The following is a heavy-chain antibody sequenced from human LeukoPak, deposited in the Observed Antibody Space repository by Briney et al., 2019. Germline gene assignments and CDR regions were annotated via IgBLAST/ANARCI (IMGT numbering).Heavy chain of an antibody. CDR1: GFTFSSYW. CDR3: ARDQQPYYYDSSGYY. J-gene: IGHJ4*02. Sequence: GGSLRLSCAASGFTFSSYWMSWVRQAPGKGLEWVANIKQDGSEKYYVDSVKGRLTISRDNAKNSLYLQMNSLRAEDTAVYYCARDQQPYYYDSSGYYWGQGTLVTVSS. CDR2: IKQDGSEK. D-gene: IGHD3-22*01. V-gene: IGHV3-7*04.